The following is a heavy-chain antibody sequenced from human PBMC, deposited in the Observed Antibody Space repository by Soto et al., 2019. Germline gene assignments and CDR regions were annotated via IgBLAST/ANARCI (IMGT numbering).Heavy chain of an antibody. Sequence: QVQLQESGPGLVKPSQTLSLTCTVSGGSISSGGYYWSWIRQHPGKGLEWIGYIYYSGSTYYNPSLKSRVNISVDTSKNQFSLKLSSVTAAYTAVYGSAGEDGDRSCDIWGQGTMVTVSS. D-gene: IGHD4-17*01. J-gene: IGHJ3*02. V-gene: IGHV4-31*03. CDR1: GGSISSGGYY. CDR3: AGEDGDRSCDI. CDR2: IYYSGST.